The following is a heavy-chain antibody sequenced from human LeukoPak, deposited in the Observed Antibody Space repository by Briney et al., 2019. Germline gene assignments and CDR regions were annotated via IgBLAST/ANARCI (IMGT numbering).Heavy chain of an antibody. D-gene: IGHD6-13*01. V-gene: IGHV4-4*02. Sequence: SETLSLTCAVSGGSINNSNWWSWVRQPPGKGLEWIGEVYHSGDTNYNPSLKSRVTISVDKSKNHFPLILTSVTAADAAVYYCARAYSSSWYMNWFDPWGQGTLVTVSS. CDR1: GGSINNSNW. J-gene: IGHJ5*02. CDR2: VYHSGDT. CDR3: ARAYSSSWYMNWFDP.